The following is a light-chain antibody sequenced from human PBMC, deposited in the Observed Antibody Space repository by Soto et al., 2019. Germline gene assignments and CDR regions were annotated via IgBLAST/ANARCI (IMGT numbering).Light chain of an antibody. Sequence: EVVLTQSPGTLSLSPVERATLSCMASQSASTSFLAWYQQKPGQAPRLLIYGAFSRATGIPDRFSGSGSGTHFTLTISRLEPGDFAVYYCQHFGGTTFTFGQGTRLEIK. CDR2: GAF. CDR1: QSASTSF. CDR3: QHFGGTTFT. J-gene: IGKJ5*01. V-gene: IGKV3-20*01.